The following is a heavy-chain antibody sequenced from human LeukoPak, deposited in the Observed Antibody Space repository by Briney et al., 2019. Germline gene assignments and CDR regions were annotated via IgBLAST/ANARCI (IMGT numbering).Heavy chain of an antibody. V-gene: IGHV4-39*07. CDR3: XXXXYSSGWYYFDY. D-gene: IGHD6-19*01. J-gene: IGHJ4*02. CDR2: IYYSGST. Sequence: SETLSLTCTVSGGSISSSSYYWGWIRQPPGKGPEWIGSIYYSGSTYYNPSLKSRVTISVDTSKNQFSLKLSSVTAADTAVYYXXXXXYSSGWYYFDYWGQGTLVTVSS. CDR1: GGSISSSSYY.